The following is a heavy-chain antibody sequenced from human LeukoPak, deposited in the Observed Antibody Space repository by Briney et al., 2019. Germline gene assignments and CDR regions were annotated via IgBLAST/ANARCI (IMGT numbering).Heavy chain of an antibody. Sequence: SVKVSCKASGYTFTSYGISWVRQAPGQVLEWMGRIIPILGIANYAQKFQGRVTITADKSTSTAYMELSSLRSEDTAVYYCARDYDILTGYVEVDEDAFDIWGQGTMVTVSS. CDR2: IIPILGIA. CDR1: GYTFTSYG. CDR3: ARDYDILTGYVEVDEDAFDI. D-gene: IGHD3-9*01. J-gene: IGHJ3*02. V-gene: IGHV1-69*04.